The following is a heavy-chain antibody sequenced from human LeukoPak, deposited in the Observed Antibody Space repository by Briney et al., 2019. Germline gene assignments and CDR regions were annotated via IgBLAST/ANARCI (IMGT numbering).Heavy chain of an antibody. CDR3: ARDGLYFAMDV. V-gene: IGHV3-7*03. CDR1: GFTFNYYW. CDR2: IKPDGSEK. J-gene: IGHJ6*02. Sequence: GGSLRLSCAASGFTFNYYWMSWVRQTPGKGLEWLANIKPDGSEKYYVDSVRGRFTISRDSAKSSVHLQMNGLRAEDTAIYYCARDGLYFAMDVWGQGTTVTVSS.